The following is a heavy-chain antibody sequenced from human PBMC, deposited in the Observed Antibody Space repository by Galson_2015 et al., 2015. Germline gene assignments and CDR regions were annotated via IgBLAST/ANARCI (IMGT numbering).Heavy chain of an antibody. Sequence: SLRLSCAASGFTFSSYGMHWVRQAPGKGLEWVAVIWYDGSNKYYADSVKGRFTISRDNSKNTLYMQMNSLRAEDTAVYYCARDRITMVRVVCDFDYWGQGTLLTVSA. CDR2: IWYDGSNK. CDR1: GFTFSSYG. J-gene: IGHJ4*02. CDR3: ARDRITMVRVVCDFDY. V-gene: IGHV3-33*01. D-gene: IGHD3-10*01.